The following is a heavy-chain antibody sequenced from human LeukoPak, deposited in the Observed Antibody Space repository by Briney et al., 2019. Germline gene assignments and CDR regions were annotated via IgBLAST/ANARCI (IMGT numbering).Heavy chain of an antibody. V-gene: IGHV3-23*01. Sequence: GGSLRLSCAASGFTFSSYAMSWVRQAPGKGLEWVSAISGSGGSTYYADSVKGRFTISRDNSKNTLYLQMNSLRAEDTAVYYCAKDEPYCGGDCPPGDYWGQGTLVTVSS. CDR1: GFTFSSYA. CDR2: ISGSGGST. CDR3: AKDEPYCGGDCPPGDY. D-gene: IGHD2-21*02. J-gene: IGHJ4*02.